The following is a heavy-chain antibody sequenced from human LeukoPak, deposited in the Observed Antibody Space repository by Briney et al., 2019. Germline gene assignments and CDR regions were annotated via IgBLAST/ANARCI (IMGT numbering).Heavy chain of an antibody. Sequence: ASVKVSCKTSGYTFSSYWINWVRQAPGQGLEWMGWISGSTGDTNYAQKFQGRVTMTADTSSSTAYMELRSLRLDDMAVYYCARDENYGIFFNVDYWGQGTLVTVSS. CDR2: ISGSTGDT. CDR3: ARDENYGIFFNVDY. CDR1: GYTFSSYW. J-gene: IGHJ4*02. V-gene: IGHV1-18*03. D-gene: IGHD4-17*01.